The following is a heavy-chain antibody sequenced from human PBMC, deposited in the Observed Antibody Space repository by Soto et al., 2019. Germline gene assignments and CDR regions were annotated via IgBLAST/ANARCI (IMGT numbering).Heavy chain of an antibody. CDR1: GSSMTTYY. CDR3: ARYKKLIVDY. D-gene: IGHD1-20*01. Sequence: SETLSLTCSVSGSSMTTYYWHWIRQAPGKGLEWIGFIYNSGRGSTGSNPSLKSRVTISVDTSKNQFSLRLSSVTAADTAVYHCARYKKLIVDYWGRGTLVNVSS. CDR2: IYNSGRGST. V-gene: IGHV4-4*08. J-gene: IGHJ4*02.